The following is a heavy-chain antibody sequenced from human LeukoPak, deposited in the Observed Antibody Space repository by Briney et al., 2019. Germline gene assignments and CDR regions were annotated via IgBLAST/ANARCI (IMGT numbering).Heavy chain of an antibody. CDR2: INLRSGGT. V-gene: IGHV1-2*02. J-gene: IGHJ3*02. CDR1: GFTFTAFY. D-gene: IGHD2-15*01. Sequence: GASVKVSCKASGFTFTAFYMHWVRQAPGQGLEWMAWINLRSGGTNYAQRFQGRVTMTRDTSISTAYMELSSLRSDDTAIYYCVTSTGYFSTWGAFDTWGQGTMVTVSS. CDR3: VTSTGYFSTWGAFDT.